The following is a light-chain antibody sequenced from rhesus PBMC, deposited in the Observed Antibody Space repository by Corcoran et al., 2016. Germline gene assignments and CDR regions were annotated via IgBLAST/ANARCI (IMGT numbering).Light chain of an antibody. V-gene: IGKV1S14*01. CDR1: QGISNF. J-gene: IGKJ3*01. CDR2: YAS. Sequence: DIQMTQSPSSLSASVGDTVTIPCRASQGISNFLAWYQQRPGKDPKPLIYYASNLESGVPSRFRGGGSGTAFTIPVSSLQPEDFGTYYCQQHNTYPIFTFGPGTKLDIK. CDR3: QQHNTYPIFT.